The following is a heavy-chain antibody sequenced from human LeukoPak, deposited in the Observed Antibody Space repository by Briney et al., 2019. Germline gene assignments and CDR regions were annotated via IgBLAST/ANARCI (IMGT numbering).Heavy chain of an antibody. D-gene: IGHD3-16*01. J-gene: IGHJ4*02. CDR1: GGSISSYY. CDR3: AAQFAEKLKPPFDY. Sequence: SETLSLTCTVSGGSISSYYWGWIRQPPGKGLEWIGSIYYSGSTYYNPSLKSRVTISVDTSKNQFSLKLSSVTAADTAVYYCAAQFAEKLKPPFDYWGQGTLVTVSS. V-gene: IGHV4-39*07. CDR2: IYYSGST.